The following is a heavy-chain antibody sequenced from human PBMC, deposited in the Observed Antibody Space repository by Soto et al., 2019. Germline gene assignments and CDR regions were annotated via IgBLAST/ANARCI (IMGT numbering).Heavy chain of an antibody. CDR3: AHSSIFGVVIHPFDY. CDR2: INHSGST. V-gene: IGHV4-34*01. CDR1: GGSFSGYY. D-gene: IGHD3-3*01. J-gene: IGHJ4*02. Sequence: SETLSLTCAVYGGSFSGYYWSWIRQPPGKGLEWIGEINHSGSTNYNPSLKSRVTISVDTSKNQFSLKLSSVTAADTAVYYCAHSSIFGVVIHPFDYWGQGTLVTAPQ.